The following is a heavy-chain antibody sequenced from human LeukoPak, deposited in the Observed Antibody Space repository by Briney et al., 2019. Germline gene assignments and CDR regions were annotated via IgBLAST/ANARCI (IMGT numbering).Heavy chain of an antibody. CDR1: GFTFSSYS. J-gene: IGHJ4*02. D-gene: IGHD6-13*01. V-gene: IGHV3-23*01. CDR2: ISGSGYIT. Sequence: GRSLRLSCAASGFTFSSYSMNWVRQAPGKGLEWVSAISGSGYITYYADSVRGWFTISRDNSNNTLYLQMNSLRAEDTAVYYCAKDPAYSSSRLYYFDYWGQGTLVTVSS. CDR3: AKDPAYSSSRLYYFDY.